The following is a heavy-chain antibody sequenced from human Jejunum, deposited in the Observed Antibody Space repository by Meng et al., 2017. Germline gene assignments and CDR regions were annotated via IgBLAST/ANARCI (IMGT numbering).Heavy chain of an antibody. CDR3: ARSAPYGSSGFYFRD. J-gene: IGHJ1*01. Sequence: GESLKISCAASGFTFSSYWIHWVRQAPGEGLVWVSRINTDGSTITYADSVKGRFTISRDNAKNTLYLQMNSLRAEDTAVYYCARSAPYGSSGFYFRDWGQGTLVTV. CDR1: GFTFSSYW. D-gene: IGHD3-22*01. V-gene: IGHV3-74*03. CDR2: INTDGSTI.